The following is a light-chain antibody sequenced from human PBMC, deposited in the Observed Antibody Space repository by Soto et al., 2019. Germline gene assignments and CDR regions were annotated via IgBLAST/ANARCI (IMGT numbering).Light chain of an antibody. CDR2: EVS. CDR3: ASYTSSSTSVI. Sequence: QSALTKPASVSGSPGQSITISCTGTSSDVGGYKYVSWYQQHPDKAPKLIIFEVSNRPSGISSRFSGSKSGNTASLTISGLQAEYEADYYCASYTSSSTSVIFGRGTKLTVL. CDR1: SSDVGGYKY. V-gene: IGLV2-14*01. J-gene: IGLJ2*01.